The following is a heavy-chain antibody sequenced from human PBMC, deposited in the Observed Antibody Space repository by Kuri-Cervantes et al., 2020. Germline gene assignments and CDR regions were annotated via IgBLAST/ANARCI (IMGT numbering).Heavy chain of an antibody. J-gene: IGHJ3*02. Sequence: ASVKVSCKASGYTFISYAMYWVRQAPGQRLEWMGWINAGNGKTKYSQKFQGRVTITRDTSASTAYMEVSSLRSEDTAVYYCARGGPNGLNAFDIWGQGTMVTDSS. CDR1: GYTFISYA. CDR3: ARGGPNGLNAFDI. D-gene: IGHD2-8*01. V-gene: IGHV1-3*01. CDR2: INAGNGKT.